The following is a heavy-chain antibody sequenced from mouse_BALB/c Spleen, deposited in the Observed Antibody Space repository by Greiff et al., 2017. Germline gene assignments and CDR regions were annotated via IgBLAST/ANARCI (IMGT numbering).Heavy chain of an antibody. CDR1: GFTFSDYY. D-gene: IGHD2-4*01. J-gene: IGHJ4*01. CDR3: ARGRSTMTLYAMDY. CDR2: ISDGGSYT. Sequence: EVKLVESGGGLVKPGGSLKLSCAASGFTFSDYYMYWVRQTPEKRLEWVATISDGGSYTYYPDSVKGRFTISRDNAKNNLYLQMSSLKSEDTAMYYCARGRSTMTLYAMDYWGQGTSVTVSS. V-gene: IGHV5-4*02.